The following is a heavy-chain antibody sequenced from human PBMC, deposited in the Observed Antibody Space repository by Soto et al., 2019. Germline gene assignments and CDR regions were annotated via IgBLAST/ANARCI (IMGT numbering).Heavy chain of an antibody. D-gene: IGHD4-17*01. CDR1: GYTFTNYW. J-gene: IGHJ3*02. Sequence: GESLKISCDASGYTFTNYWIGWVRQMPGTGLEWMGIIYPRDSDTRYSPSFQDQVTMSVDKSIGTAYLQWSSLKASDTAMYYCARWCATGLLCIWGQGTMVTVSS. CDR3: ARWCATGLLCI. V-gene: IGHV5-51*01. CDR2: IYPRDSDT.